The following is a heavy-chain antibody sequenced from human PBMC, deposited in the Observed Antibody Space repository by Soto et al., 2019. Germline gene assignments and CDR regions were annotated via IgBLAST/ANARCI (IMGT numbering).Heavy chain of an antibody. CDR2: IYHSGST. D-gene: IGHD6-19*01. J-gene: IGHJ4*02. Sequence: SETLSLTCAVSGYSISSGYYWGWIRQPPGKGLEWIGSIYHSGSTYYNPSLKSRVTISVDTSKNQFSLRLSSVTAADTAVYYCARSVAVPGAHIDYWGQGTQVAVSS. V-gene: IGHV4-38-2*01. CDR1: GYSISSGYY. CDR3: ARSVAVPGAHIDY.